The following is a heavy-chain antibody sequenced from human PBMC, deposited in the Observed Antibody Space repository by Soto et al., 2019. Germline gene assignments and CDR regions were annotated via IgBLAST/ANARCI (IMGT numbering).Heavy chain of an antibody. CDR1: GVTFTSYA. CDR3: AKGSFGFDY. V-gene: IGHV3-23*01. Sequence: EVQLLESGGGLVQPGGSLRLSCAASGVTFTSYAMTWVRQVPGEGLQWVSSISKSGDSTNYADSVKGRFTTSRDNSKNTLYLQMNSLRAEDTAIYYCAKGSFGFDYWGQGTLVTVSS. D-gene: IGHD3-10*01. J-gene: IGHJ4*02. CDR2: ISKSGDST.